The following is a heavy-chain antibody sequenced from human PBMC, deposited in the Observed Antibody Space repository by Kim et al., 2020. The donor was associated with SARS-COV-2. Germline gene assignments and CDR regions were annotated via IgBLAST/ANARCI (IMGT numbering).Heavy chain of an antibody. Sequence: SETLSLTCAVYGGSFSNNFWSWIRQPPGKGLEWIGEINQSGSTNYNPSLKSRVTISVDASNNQFSLKLSSVTAADTAVYFCARSRCSSTSCYRTAYYFDYWRQGNLVTVSS. D-gene: IGHD2-2*02. CDR2: INQSGST. V-gene: IGHV4-34*01. CDR3: ARSRCSSTSCYRTAYYFDY. J-gene: IGHJ4*02. CDR1: GGSFSNNF.